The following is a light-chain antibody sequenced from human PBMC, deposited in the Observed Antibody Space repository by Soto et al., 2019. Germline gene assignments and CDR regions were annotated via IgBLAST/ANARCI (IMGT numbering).Light chain of an antibody. Sequence: EIVLTQSPGTLSLSPGERATLSCRASQSVSSSYLAWYQQKLGQAPRRLIYGASRRPTGIPERFSGSGSGKVFTLTISGLEPEDFAVYYCQHYGSLPWTFGQGTKLEIK. CDR3: QHYGSLPWT. V-gene: IGKV3-20*01. J-gene: IGKJ1*01. CDR1: QSVSSSY. CDR2: GAS.